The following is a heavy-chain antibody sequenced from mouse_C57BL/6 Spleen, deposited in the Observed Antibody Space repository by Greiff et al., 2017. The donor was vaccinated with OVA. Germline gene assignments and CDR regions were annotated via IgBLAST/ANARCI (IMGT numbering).Heavy chain of an antibody. Sequence: VKLQESGAELVKPGASVKISCKASGYAFSSYWMNWVKQRPGKGLEWIGQIYPGDGDTNYNGKFKGKATLTADKSSSTAYMQLSSLTSEDSAVYFCALTDSSGYVFAYWGQGTLVTVSA. V-gene: IGHV1-80*01. D-gene: IGHD3-2*02. CDR2: IYPGDGDT. J-gene: IGHJ3*01. CDR1: GYAFSSYW. CDR3: ALTDSSGYVFAY.